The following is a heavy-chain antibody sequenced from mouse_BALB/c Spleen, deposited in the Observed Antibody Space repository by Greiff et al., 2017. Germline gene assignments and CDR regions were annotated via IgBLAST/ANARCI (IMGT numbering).Heavy chain of an antibody. V-gene: IGHV5-6*01. J-gene: IGHJ4*01. CDR2: ISSGGSYT. Sequence: EVNLVESGGDLVKPGGSLKLSCAASGFTFSSYGMSWVRQTPDKRLEWVATISSGGSYTYYPDSVKGRFTISRDNAKNTLYLQMSSLKSEDTAMYDCARNWVKAMDYWGQGTSVTVSS. CDR3: ARNWVKAMDY. D-gene: IGHD4-1*01. CDR1: GFTFSSYG.